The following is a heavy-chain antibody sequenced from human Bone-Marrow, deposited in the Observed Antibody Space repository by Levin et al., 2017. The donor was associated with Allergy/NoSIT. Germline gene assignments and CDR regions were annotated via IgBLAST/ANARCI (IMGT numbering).Heavy chain of an antibody. J-gene: IGHJ6*03. Sequence: SSQTLSLTCTVSGGSISSYYWSWIRQPPGKGLMWIGYIYYSGTTYYNPSLKSRVTISVDTSKNQFSLKLSSVTAADTAVYYCARTTTRLTAAGSWDYYMDVWGRGATVTVSS. CDR1: GGSISSYY. CDR2: IYYSGTT. V-gene: IGHV4-59*01. D-gene: IGHD6-13*01. CDR3: ARTTTRLTAAGSWDYYMDV.